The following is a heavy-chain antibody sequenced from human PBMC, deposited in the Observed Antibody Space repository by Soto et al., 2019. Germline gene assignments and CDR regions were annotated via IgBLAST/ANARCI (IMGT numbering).Heavy chain of an antibody. CDR2: IYQSGSP. V-gene: IGHV4-30-2*01. CDR1: GGSPSSSAYC. D-gene: IGHD4-17*01. CDR3: ARELLFYDGDGFSWVDAFVI. J-gene: IGHJ3*02. Sequence: TLSLTCAVSGGSPSSSAYCRSWIRQPPEKDMERIGFIYQSGSPYYNPSLKSRVTMSLDRPKNQFSLKLHSVTAADTAAYYCARELLFYDGDGFSWVDAFVIVGQGTMVTV.